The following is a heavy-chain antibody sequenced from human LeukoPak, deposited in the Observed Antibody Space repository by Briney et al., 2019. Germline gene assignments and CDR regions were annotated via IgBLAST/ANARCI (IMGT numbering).Heavy chain of an antibody. CDR3: AREIVVVVAATHRNWFDP. CDR1: GFTFSSYE. V-gene: IGHV3-48*03. D-gene: IGHD2-15*01. CDR2: ISSSGSII. J-gene: IGHJ5*02. Sequence: GGSLRLSCAASGFTFSSYEMNWVRQAPGKGLEWVSYISSSGSIIYYADSVKGRFTISRDNAKNSLYLQMNSLRAEDTAVYYCAREIVVVVAATHRNWFDPWGQGTLVTVSS.